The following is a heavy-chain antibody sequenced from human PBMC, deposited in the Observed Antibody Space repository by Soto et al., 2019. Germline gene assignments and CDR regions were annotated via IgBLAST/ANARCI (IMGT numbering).Heavy chain of an antibody. V-gene: IGHV3-30*18. CDR3: AKSGDSTGYFDY. J-gene: IGHJ4*02. D-gene: IGHD3-10*01. CDR1: GFTFSSYG. Sequence: GGSLRLSCAASGFTFSSYGMHWVRQAPGKGLEWVAVISYDGSNKYYADSVKGRFTISRDNSKNTLYLQMNSLRAEDTAVHYCAKSGDSTGYFDYWGQGTLVTVPS. CDR2: ISYDGSNK.